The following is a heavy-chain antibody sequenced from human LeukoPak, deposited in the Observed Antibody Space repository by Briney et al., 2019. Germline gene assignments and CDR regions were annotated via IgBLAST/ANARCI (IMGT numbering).Heavy chain of an antibody. Sequence: PGGSLRLSCAASGFTFSDYYMSWIRQAPGKGLEWVSYISSSSSYTNHADSVKGRFTISRDNAKNSLYLQMNSLRAEDTAVYYCARDRSSYFDHWGQGTLVTVSS. J-gene: IGHJ4*02. V-gene: IGHV3-11*05. CDR1: GFTFSDYY. CDR2: ISSSSSYT. CDR3: ARDRSSYFDH.